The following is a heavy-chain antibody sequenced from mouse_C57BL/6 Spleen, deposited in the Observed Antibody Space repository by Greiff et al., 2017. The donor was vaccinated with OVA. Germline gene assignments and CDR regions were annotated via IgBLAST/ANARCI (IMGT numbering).Heavy chain of an antibody. CDR2: IYPSDSET. Sequence: QVQLQQPGAELVRPGSSVKLSCKASGYTFTSYWMDWVKQRPGQGLEWIGNIYPSDSETHYNQKFKDKATLTVDKSSSTAYMQLSSLTSEDSAVYYCARNYYSNAMDYWGQGTSVTVPS. J-gene: IGHJ4*01. V-gene: IGHV1-61*01. D-gene: IGHD2-5*01. CDR3: ARNYYSNAMDY. CDR1: GYTFTSYW.